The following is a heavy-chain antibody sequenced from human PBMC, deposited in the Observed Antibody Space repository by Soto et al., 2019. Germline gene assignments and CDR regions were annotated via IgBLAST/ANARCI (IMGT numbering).Heavy chain of an antibody. V-gene: IGHV3-64D*06. J-gene: IGHJ6*02. CDR1: GFTFSSYA. D-gene: IGHD2-2*01. CDR3: VKGPCFYCSSTSCPLCYYGMDV. Sequence: QPGGTLRLSCSASGFTFSSYAMHWVRQAPGKGLEYVSAISSNGGSTYYADSVKGRFTISRDNSKNTLYLQMSSLRAEDTAVYYCVKGPCFYCSSTSCPLCYYGMDVWGQGTTVTVSS. CDR2: ISSNGGST.